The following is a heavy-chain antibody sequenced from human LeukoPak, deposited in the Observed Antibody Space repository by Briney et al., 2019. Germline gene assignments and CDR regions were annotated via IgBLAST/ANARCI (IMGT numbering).Heavy chain of an antibody. D-gene: IGHD4-17*01. J-gene: IGHJ3*02. CDR1: GFTLSSYS. Sequence: PGGSLRLSCAASGFTLSSYSMNWVRQAPGKGLEWVSSISSSSSYIYYADSVKGRFTISRDNAKNSLYLQMNSLRAEDTAVYYCARVAYGAQAFDIWGQGTMVTVSS. CDR3: ARVAYGAQAFDI. CDR2: ISSSSSYI. V-gene: IGHV3-21*01.